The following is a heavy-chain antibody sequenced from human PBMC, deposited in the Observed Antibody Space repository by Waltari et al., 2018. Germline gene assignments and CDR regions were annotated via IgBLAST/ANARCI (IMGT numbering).Heavy chain of an antibody. CDR1: GYSFTDYY. V-gene: IGHV1-2*02. J-gene: IGHJ4*02. Sequence: VPLVQSGAELKKPGASVRFSCMPYGYSFTDYYLHWVRRTPGQGLEWRGRNNTKSGVKKDATKVDGRVAMTRDTSTTTAYRELWSLRTKDTAVEYSAYRWRDCTNRVGYPPKGFDYWGQRTLVFVSP. CDR2: NNTKSGVK. CDR3: AYRWRDCTNRVGYPPKGFDY. D-gene: IGHD2-8*01.